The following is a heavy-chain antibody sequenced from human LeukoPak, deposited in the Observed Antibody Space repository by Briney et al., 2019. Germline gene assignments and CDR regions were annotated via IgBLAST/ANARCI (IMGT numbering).Heavy chain of an antibody. D-gene: IGHD3-22*01. CDR1: GFTFSSYG. J-gene: IGHJ1*01. Sequence: GGSLRLSCAASGFTFSSYGMHWVRQAPGKGLEWVAVISYDGSNKYYADSVKGRFTISRDNAKNSLYLQMNSLRAEDTALYYCAKAPYDSGPPEYFQHWGQGTLVTVSS. CDR2: ISYDGSNK. V-gene: IGHV3-30*18. CDR3: AKAPYDSGPPEYFQH.